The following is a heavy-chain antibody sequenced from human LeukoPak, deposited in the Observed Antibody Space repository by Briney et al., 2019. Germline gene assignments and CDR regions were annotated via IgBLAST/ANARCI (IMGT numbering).Heavy chain of an antibody. V-gene: IGHV5-51*01. CDR1: GYTFNNYW. Sequence: GESLKISCETSGYTFNNYWIGWVRQMPGKGLEWMGIIYPGDSDTRYSPSFQGQVTISADKSISTAYLQWSSLKASDTAMYYCARLPIVVVTAHFFDYWGQGTLVTVSS. J-gene: IGHJ4*02. D-gene: IGHD2-21*02. CDR2: IYPGDSDT. CDR3: ARLPIVVVTAHFFDY.